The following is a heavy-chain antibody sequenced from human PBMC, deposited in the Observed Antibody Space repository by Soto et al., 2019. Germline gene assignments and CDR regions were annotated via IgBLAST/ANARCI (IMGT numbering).Heavy chain of an antibody. CDR3: ARDGGSQPDYYYGMYV. CDR1: GFTFSSYA. D-gene: IGHD1-26*01. V-gene: IGHV3-30-3*01. J-gene: IGHJ6*02. Sequence: QVQLVESGGGVVQPGRSLRLSCAASGFTFSSYAMHWVRQAPGKGLEWVAVISYDGSNKYYADSVKGRFTISRDNSKNTLYLQMNRLRAEDTAVYYCARDGGSQPDYYYGMYVWGQGTTVTVSS. CDR2: ISYDGSNK.